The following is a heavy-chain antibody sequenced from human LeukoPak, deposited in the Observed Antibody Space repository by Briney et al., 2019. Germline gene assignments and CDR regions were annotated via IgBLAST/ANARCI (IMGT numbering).Heavy chain of an antibody. CDR1: GYTLTELS. V-gene: IGHV1-24*01. CDR3: ARAPGFDDFWSGYYTGFTYCMDV. D-gene: IGHD3-3*01. Sequence: ASVKVSCKVSGYTLTELSMHWVRQAPGKGLEWMGGFDPEDGETIYAQKFQGRVTMTRDTSTSTVYMELSSLRSEDTAVYYCARAPGFDDFWSGYYTGFTYCMDVWGKGTTVTVSS. CDR2: FDPEDGET. J-gene: IGHJ6*03.